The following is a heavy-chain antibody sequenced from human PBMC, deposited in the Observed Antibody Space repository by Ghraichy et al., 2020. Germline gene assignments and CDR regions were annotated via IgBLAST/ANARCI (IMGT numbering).Heavy chain of an antibody. Sequence: LSLTCAASGFTFSSYWMSWVRQAPGKGLEWVANIKQDGSEKYYVDSVKGRFTISRDNAKNSLYLQMNSLRAEDTAVYYCARDPRIAVAYDAFDIWGQGTMVTVSS. D-gene: IGHD6-19*01. V-gene: IGHV3-7*01. CDR3: ARDPRIAVAYDAFDI. CDR2: IKQDGSEK. J-gene: IGHJ3*02. CDR1: GFTFSSYW.